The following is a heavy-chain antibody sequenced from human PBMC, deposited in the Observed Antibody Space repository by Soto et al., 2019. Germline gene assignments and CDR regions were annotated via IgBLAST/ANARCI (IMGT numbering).Heavy chain of an antibody. V-gene: IGHV3-64*01. CDR3: AKGHYDSSGYAFDY. CDR2: ISTNGGST. Sequence: GGSLRLSCAASGFTFSSYAMHWVRQAPGKGLEYVSTISTNGGSTYNANSVKGRFTISRDNSKNTLYLQMNSLRAEDTAVYYCAKGHYDSSGYAFDYWGQGTLVTVSS. D-gene: IGHD3-22*01. J-gene: IGHJ4*02. CDR1: GFTFSSYA.